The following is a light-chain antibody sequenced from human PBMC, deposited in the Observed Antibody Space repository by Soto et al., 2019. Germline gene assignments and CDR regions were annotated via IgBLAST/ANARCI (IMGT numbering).Light chain of an antibody. CDR3: QQSYSTPPT. CDR2: AAS. V-gene: IGKV1-39*01. Sequence: DTQMTPAPSSLSASLVDRLSITCRASQSISSYLNWYQQKPGKAPKLLIYAASSLQSGVPSRFSGSGSGTDFTLTISSLQPEDFATYYCQQSYSTPPTFGQGTKVDIK. J-gene: IGKJ1*01. CDR1: QSISSY.